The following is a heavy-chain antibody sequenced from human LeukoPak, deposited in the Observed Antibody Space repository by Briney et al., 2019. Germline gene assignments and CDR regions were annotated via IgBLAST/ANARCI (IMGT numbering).Heavy chain of an antibody. CDR1: GYTFTGYY. CDR2: INPNSGGT. CDR3: ARGPGDGYYTERAFDI. Sequence: ASVKVCCKASGYTFTGYYMHWVRQAPGQGLEWMGWINPNSGGTNYAQKFQGRVTMTRDTSISTAYMELSRLRSDDTAVYYCARGPGDGYYTERAFDIWGQGTMVTVAS. V-gene: IGHV1-2*02. D-gene: IGHD5-24*01. J-gene: IGHJ3*02.